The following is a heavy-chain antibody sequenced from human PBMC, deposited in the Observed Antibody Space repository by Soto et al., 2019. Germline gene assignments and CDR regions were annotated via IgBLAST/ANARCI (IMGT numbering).Heavy chain of an antibody. D-gene: IGHD3-3*01. V-gene: IGHV3-23*01. CDR2: ISGSGGTT. Sequence: EVQLLDSGGGLVQPGGSLRLSCTVSGFTFGSHAMSWVRQAPGKGLECVSGISGSGGTTFYADSVKGRFTISRDNSKKTLYLQMNSLRAADTAVYYCEKPPYDFWSSGQYLFDHWGQGTLVTVAS. CDR3: EKPPYDFWSSGQYLFDH. CDR1: GFTFGSHA. J-gene: IGHJ4*02.